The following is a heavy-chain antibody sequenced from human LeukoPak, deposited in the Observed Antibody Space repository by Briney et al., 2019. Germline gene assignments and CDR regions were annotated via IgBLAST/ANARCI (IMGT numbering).Heavy chain of an antibody. Sequence: SETLSLTCTVSGGSIGNYYWNWIRQPAGKGLEWIGRISTSGTTNYHPSLKSRVTLSLDTSKNQFSLNLRSVTAADTAIYFCAQRHPYYYGSGTYSREDWGQGTLVTVSS. V-gene: IGHV4-4*07. J-gene: IGHJ4*02. CDR3: AQRHPYYYGSGTYSRED. CDR2: ISTSGTT. CDR1: GGSIGNYY. D-gene: IGHD3-10*01.